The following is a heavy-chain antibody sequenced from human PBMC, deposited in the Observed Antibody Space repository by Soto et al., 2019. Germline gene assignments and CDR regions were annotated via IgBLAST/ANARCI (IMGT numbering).Heavy chain of an antibody. CDR3: AREWGGAYSYGLAY. V-gene: IGHV3-21*01. CDR2: ISSSSSYI. J-gene: IGHJ4*02. CDR1: GFTFSSSS. Sequence: EVQLVESGGGLVKPGGSLRLSCAASGFTFSSSSMNWVRQAPGTGLGWVSSISSSSSYIYYADSVKGRFTISRDNAENSLYLQMNSLRAEDTAVYYCAREWGGAYSYGLAYWGQGTLVTVS. D-gene: IGHD5-18*01.